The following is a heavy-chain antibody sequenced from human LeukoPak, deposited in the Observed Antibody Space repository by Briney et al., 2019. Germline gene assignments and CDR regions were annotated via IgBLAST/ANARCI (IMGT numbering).Heavy chain of an antibody. Sequence: SVKVSCKASGYTFTGYYMHWVRQAPGQGLEWMGRIIPILGIANYAQKFQGRVTITADKSTSTAYMELSSLRSEDTAVYYCAREGSTSRTFDYWGQGTLVTVSS. CDR3: AREGSTSRTFDY. CDR2: IIPILGIA. V-gene: IGHV1-69*04. CDR1: GYTFTGYY. J-gene: IGHJ4*02. D-gene: IGHD2-2*01.